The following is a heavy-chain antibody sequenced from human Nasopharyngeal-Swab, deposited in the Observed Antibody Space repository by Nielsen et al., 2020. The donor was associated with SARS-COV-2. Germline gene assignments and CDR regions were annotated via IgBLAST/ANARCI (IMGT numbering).Heavy chain of an antibody. CDR2: INSDGSGT. D-gene: IGHD5-12*01. Sequence: WIRQPPGKGLVWVSRINSDGSGTSYADSVKGRFTISRDNAKNTLYLQMNSLRAEDTAVYYCARDNSGYDTYFDYWGQGTLVTVSS. V-gene: IGHV3-74*01. J-gene: IGHJ4*02. CDR3: ARDNSGYDTYFDY.